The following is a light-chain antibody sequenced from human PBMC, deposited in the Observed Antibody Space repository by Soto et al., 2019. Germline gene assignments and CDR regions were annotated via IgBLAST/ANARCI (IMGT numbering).Light chain of an antibody. CDR3: ISYAGSNNWV. CDR1: SSDVGGYNY. J-gene: IGLJ2*01. CDR2: DVI. V-gene: IGLV2-8*01. Sequence: QFALTQPPSASGSPGQSVTISCTGTSSDVGGYNYVSWYQHHPGKAPKLIIYDVIMRPSGVPDRFSGSKSGNAASLTVSGLQAEDEAEYYCISYAGSNNWVFGGGTKLAVL.